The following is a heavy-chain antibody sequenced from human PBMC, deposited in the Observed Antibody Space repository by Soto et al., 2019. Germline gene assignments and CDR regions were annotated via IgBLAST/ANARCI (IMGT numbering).Heavy chain of an antibody. CDR3: ARERSRYDRSGYYRPDY. V-gene: IGHV1-69*10. CDR2: IIPILGTP. D-gene: IGHD3-22*01. Sequence: ASVKVSCKTSGDTFSSYAISWVRQAPGQGLEWMGGIIPILGTPSYAQKFQGRVTITADKSTSTAYMELSSLRSEDTAVYYCARERSRYDRSGYYRPDYWGQGTLVTVSS. J-gene: IGHJ4*02. CDR1: GDTFSSYA.